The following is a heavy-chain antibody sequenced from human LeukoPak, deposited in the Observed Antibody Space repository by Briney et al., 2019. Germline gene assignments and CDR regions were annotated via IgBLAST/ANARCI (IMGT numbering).Heavy chain of an antibody. Sequence: SETLSLTCTVSGGSISSSSYYWGWIRQPPGKGLEWIGSIYYSGSTYYNPSLKSRVTISVYTSKNQFSLKLSSVTAADTAVYYCARHPQRYSYAWYYFDYWGQGTLVTVSS. J-gene: IGHJ4*02. CDR1: GGSISSSSYY. V-gene: IGHV4-39*01. D-gene: IGHD5-18*01. CDR2: IYYSGST. CDR3: ARHPQRYSYAWYYFDY.